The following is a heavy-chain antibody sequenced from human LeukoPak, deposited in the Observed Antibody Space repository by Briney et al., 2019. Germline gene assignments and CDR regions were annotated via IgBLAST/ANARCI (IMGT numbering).Heavy chain of an antibody. CDR2: ISAYNGDT. J-gene: IGHJ4*02. CDR3: ARVCAYCGGNWPAEDY. D-gene: IGHD2-21*01. Sequence: GASVKVSCKASGYTFTSYGISWVRQAPGQGLEWMGWISAYNGDTNYPQKLQGRVTMTTDTSTTTAYMELRSLRSDDTAVYFCARVCAYCGGNWPAEDYWGQGTLVTVSS. CDR1: GYTFTSYG. V-gene: IGHV1-18*01.